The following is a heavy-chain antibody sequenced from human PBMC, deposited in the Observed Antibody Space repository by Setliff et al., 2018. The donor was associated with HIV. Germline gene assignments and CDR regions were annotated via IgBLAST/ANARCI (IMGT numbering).Heavy chain of an antibody. CDR2: IYHSEYT. J-gene: IGHJ4*02. D-gene: IGHD3-16*01. CDR1: GGSISSDNW. Sequence: PSETLSLTCAVSGGSISSDNWWTWVRQPPGKGLEWIGEIYHSEYTNYNASLKSRVSMSVDKSKNQFSLKLSSVTAADTAVYYCARQRHGGAGAHDYWGQGTLVTVSS. V-gene: IGHV4-4*02. CDR3: ARQRHGGAGAHDY.